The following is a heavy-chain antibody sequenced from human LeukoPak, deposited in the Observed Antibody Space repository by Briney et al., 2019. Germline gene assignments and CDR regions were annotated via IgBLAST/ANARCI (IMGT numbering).Heavy chain of an antibody. CDR2: INHSGTI. J-gene: IGHJ6*03. Sequence: KPSETLSLTCAVYGGSFSGYYWSWVRQPPGKGLEWIGEINHSGTINYNPSLKSRVTISVDTSKNQFSLKLSSVTAADTAVYYCARDSPPARSMDVWGKGTTVTVSS. CDR3: ARDSPPARSMDV. V-gene: IGHV4-34*01. CDR1: GGSFSGYY. D-gene: IGHD6-13*01.